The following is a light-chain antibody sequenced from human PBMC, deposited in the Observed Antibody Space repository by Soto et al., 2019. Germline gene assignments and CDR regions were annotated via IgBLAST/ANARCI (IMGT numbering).Light chain of an antibody. CDR2: GNN. Sequence: QAVVTQPPSVSGAPGQPFTISCTGSSSNIGAGYDVHWYQQLPGRAPQLLIFGNNNRPSGVPGRFSGSKSGTSASLAIAGLQVEDEADYYCQSYDSSLGGFWVFGVGTQLTVL. J-gene: IGLJ3*02. CDR1: SSNIGAGYD. CDR3: QSYDSSLGGFWV. V-gene: IGLV1-40*01.